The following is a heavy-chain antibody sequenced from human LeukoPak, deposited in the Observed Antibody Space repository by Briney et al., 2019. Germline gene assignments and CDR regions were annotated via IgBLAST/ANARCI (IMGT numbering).Heavy chain of an antibody. D-gene: IGHD1-26*01. CDR3: ARAKRERNSGRCAYYFDY. CDR2: MNPNSGNT. J-gene: IGHJ4*02. CDR1: GYTFTSYD. V-gene: IGHV1-8*01. Sequence: GASVKVSCKASGYTFTSYDINWVRQATGKGLEWMGWMNPNSGNTGYAQKFQGRVTMTRNTSIGTAYMELSSLRSEDTAVYYCARAKRERNSGRCAYYFDYWGQGTLVTVSS.